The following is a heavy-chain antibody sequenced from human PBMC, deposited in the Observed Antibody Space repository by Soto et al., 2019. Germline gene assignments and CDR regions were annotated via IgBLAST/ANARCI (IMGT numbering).Heavy chain of an antibody. Sequence: QVQLVESGGGVVQPGRSLRLSCAASGFTFSTYGMHWVRQAPGKGLEWVAVLSYDGNNEYYADSVKGRFTISRDTSKNTLYLQMNRLRAEDTAVYYCAKDYGSGFYGGIDYWGQGTLVTVSS. D-gene: IGHD3-10*01. V-gene: IGHV3-30*18. CDR3: AKDYGSGFYGGIDY. CDR1: GFTFSTYG. CDR2: LSYDGNNE. J-gene: IGHJ4*02.